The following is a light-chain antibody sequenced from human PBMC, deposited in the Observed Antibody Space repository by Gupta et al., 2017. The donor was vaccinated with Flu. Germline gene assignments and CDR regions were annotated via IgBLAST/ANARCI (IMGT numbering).Light chain of an antibody. CDR2: AAS. Sequence: EIVLTQSPGTPSLSPGERTTLSSRASQSFSGSSLAWYQQKPGQSPRLLIYAASNRATGIPDRFSASGSGTDFTLTITSLEPEDFAMYYCQQYGAFPRTFGQGTKVEIK. CDR1: QSFSGSS. V-gene: IGKV3-20*01. J-gene: IGKJ1*01. CDR3: QQYGAFPRT.